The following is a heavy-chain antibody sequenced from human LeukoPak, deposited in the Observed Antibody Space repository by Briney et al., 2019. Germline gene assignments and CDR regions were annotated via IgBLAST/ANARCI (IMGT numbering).Heavy chain of an antibody. Sequence: SETLPLTCTVSGGSISSYYWSWIRQPPGKGLEWIGYIYYSGSTNYNPSLKSRVAISVDTSKNQFSLKLSSVTAADTAVYYCARRGGWELLRNFDYWGQGTLVTVSP. D-gene: IGHD1-26*01. CDR3: ARRGGWELLRNFDY. J-gene: IGHJ4*02. V-gene: IGHV4-59*01. CDR1: GGSISSYY. CDR2: IYYSGST.